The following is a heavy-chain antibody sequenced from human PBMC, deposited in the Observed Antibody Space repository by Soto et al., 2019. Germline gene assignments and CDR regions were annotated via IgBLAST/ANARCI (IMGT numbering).Heavy chain of an antibody. D-gene: IGHD1-1*01. CDR1: GGSISSYY. V-gene: IGHV4-59*01. Sequence: QVQLKESGPGLVKPSETLSLTCTVSGGSISSYYWSWIRQPPGKGLEWIGYIYYSGSTNYNPSLKSRVTISVDTSKNQFSLKLSSVTAADTAVYYCARDRLEVTTYYYYGMDVWGQGTTVTVSS. CDR2: IYYSGST. CDR3: ARDRLEVTTYYYYGMDV. J-gene: IGHJ6*02.